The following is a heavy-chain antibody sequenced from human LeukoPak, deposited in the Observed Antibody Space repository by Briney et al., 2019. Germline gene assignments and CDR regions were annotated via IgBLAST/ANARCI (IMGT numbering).Heavy chain of an antibody. J-gene: IGHJ4*02. CDR2: ISYDGSNK. Sequence: GGSLRLSCAASGFTFSSYAMHWVRQAPGKGLEWVAVISYDGSNKYYADSVRGRFTISRDNSKNTLYLQMNSLRAEDTAVYYCARVTSYSSSPFDYWGQGTLVTVSS. CDR3: ARVTSYSSSPFDY. V-gene: IGHV3-30-3*01. CDR1: GFTFSSYA. D-gene: IGHD6-13*01.